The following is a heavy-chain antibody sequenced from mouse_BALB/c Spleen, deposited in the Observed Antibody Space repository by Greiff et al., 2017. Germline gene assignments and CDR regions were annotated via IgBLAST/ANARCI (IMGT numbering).Heavy chain of an antibody. D-gene: IGHD3-3*01. CDR3: VRDGGPAMDY. V-gene: IGHV2-9-2*01. Sequence: VQLQESGPGLVAPSQSLSITCTVSGFSLTSYDISWIRQPPGKGLEWLGVIWTGGGTNYNSAFMSRLSISKDNSKSQVFLKMNSLQTDDTAIYYCVRDGGPAMDYWGQGTSVTVSS. CDR2: IWTGGGT. J-gene: IGHJ4*01. CDR1: GFSLTSYD.